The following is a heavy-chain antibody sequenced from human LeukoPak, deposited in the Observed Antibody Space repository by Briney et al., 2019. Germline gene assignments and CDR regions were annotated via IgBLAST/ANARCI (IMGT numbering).Heavy chain of an antibody. CDR2: IYYGGST. CDR3: ARDWDYDFWSGAFPNWFDP. Sequence: PETLSLTCTVSGGSISSSSYYWGWIRQPPGKGLEWIGSIYYGGSTYYNPSLKSRVTISVDTSKNQFSLKLSSVTAADTAVYYCARDWDYDFWSGAFPNWFDPWGQGTLVTVSS. J-gene: IGHJ5*02. D-gene: IGHD3-3*01. CDR1: GGSISSSSYY. V-gene: IGHV4-39*07.